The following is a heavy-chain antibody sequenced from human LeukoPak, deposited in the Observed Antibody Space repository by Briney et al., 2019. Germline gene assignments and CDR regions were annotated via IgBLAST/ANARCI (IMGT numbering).Heavy chain of an antibody. CDR3: AKDWSLGVQPRPFDH. V-gene: IGHV3-30*18. CDR1: GFTFSSYG. J-gene: IGHJ5*02. CDR2: ISYDGSNK. D-gene: IGHD6-13*01. Sequence: PGGSLRLSCAASGFTFSSYGMHWVRQAPGKGREGVAVISYDGSNKYYADSVKGRFTISRDNSKNTLYLQMNSLRAEDTAVYYCAKDWSLGVQPRPFDHWGQGTLVTVSS.